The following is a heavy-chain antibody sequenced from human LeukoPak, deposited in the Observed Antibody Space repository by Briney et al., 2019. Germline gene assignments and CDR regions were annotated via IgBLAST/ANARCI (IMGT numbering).Heavy chain of an antibody. CDR1: GFTFDDYA. Sequence: GGSLRLSCAASGFTFDDYAMHWVQQAPGKGLEWVSGISWNSGSIGYADSVKGRFTISRDNAKNSLYLQMNSLRAEDTALYYCAKGPWGAVAGTELDYWGQGTLVTVSS. V-gene: IGHV3-9*01. J-gene: IGHJ4*02. CDR2: ISWNSGSI. D-gene: IGHD6-19*01. CDR3: AKGPWGAVAGTELDY.